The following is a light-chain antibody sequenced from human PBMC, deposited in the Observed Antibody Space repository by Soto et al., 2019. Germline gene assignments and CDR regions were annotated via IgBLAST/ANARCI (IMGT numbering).Light chain of an antibody. CDR3: QQYGSSPFT. J-gene: IGKJ3*01. CDR2: GAS. CDR1: QSVSSTY. V-gene: IGKV3-20*01. Sequence: EIVLTQSPGTLSLSPGERATLSCRASQSVSSTYLGWYQQKPGQAPRLLINGASSRATGIPDRFSGSGSGTDFTLTISGLAPEDFAVYYCQQYGSSPFTFGPGTKVYIK.